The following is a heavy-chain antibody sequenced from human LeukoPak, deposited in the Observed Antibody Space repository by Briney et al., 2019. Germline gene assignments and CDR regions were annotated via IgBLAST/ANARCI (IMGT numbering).Heavy chain of an antibody. Sequence: ASVKVSCKASGYTFTSYAMHWVRQAPGQRLEWMGWINAGNGNTKYSQKFQGRVTITRDTSASTAYMELSSLRSEDTAVYYCAREVVVAGWFDPWGQGTLVTVSS. D-gene: IGHD2-15*01. CDR2: INAGNGNT. CDR1: GYTFTSYA. V-gene: IGHV1-3*01. J-gene: IGHJ5*02. CDR3: AREVVVAGWFDP.